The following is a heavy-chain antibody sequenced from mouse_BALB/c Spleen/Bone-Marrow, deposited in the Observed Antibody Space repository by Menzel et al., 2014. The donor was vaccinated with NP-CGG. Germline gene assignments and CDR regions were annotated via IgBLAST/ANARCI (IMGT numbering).Heavy chain of an antibody. Sequence: EVKVEESGGGSVQPGGSLKLSCATSGFTFSDYYMFWVRQTPEKRLEWVAYISNGGSSTYYPDTVKGRFTISRDNAKNTLYLQMSRLKSEDTAMYYCARQGYDVAMDYWGQGTSVAVSS. CDR2: ISNGGSST. CDR1: GFTFSDYY. V-gene: IGHV5-12*02. D-gene: IGHD2-14*01. J-gene: IGHJ4*01. CDR3: ARQGYDVAMDY.